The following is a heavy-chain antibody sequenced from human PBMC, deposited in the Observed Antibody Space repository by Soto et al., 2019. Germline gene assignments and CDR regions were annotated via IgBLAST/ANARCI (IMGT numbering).Heavy chain of an antibody. CDR1: GFSLSTSGVG. V-gene: IGHV2-5*02. Sequence: QITLKESGPTLVKPTQTLTLTCTFSGFSLSTSGVGVCWIRQPPGKALEWLALIYWDDDKRYSPSLKSRLTITKDTSKNQVVLTMTNMDPVDTATYYCAHHNWNDSTWDYWGQGTLVTVSS. J-gene: IGHJ4*02. CDR3: AHHNWNDSTWDY. D-gene: IGHD1-1*01. CDR2: IYWDDDK.